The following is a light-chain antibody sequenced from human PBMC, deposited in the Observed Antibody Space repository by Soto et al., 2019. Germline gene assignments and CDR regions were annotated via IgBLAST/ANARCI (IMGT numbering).Light chain of an antibody. Sequence: EIVLTQSPGTLSLSPGERATLSCRASQRVASRYLAWYQQIPGQAPRLLIYGASTRATGIPARFSGSGSGTEFTLTISSLQSEDFAVYYCQQCNNWPPITFGQGTRLEIK. CDR2: GAS. CDR1: QRVASRY. CDR3: QQCNNWPPIT. V-gene: IGKV3D-15*01. J-gene: IGKJ5*01.